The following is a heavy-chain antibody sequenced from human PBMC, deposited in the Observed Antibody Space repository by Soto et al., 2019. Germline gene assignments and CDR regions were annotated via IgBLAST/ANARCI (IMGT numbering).Heavy chain of an antibody. D-gene: IGHD4-4*01. CDR2: IIPIFGTA. CDR1: GGTFSSYA. V-gene: IGHV1-69*12. CDR3: AGDGGVYDYSPFDY. Sequence: QVQLVQSGAEVKKPGSSVKVSCKASGGTFSSYAISWVRQAPGQGLEWMGGIIPIFGTADYAQKFQGRVTITADESTSKAYMELSNLRSEDKAVDYCAGDGGVYDYSPFDYWGQGTLVTVSS. J-gene: IGHJ4*02.